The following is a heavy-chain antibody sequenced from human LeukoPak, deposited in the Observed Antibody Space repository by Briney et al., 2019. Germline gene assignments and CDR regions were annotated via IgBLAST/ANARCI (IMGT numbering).Heavy chain of an antibody. D-gene: IGHD6-13*01. CDR2: ISNTGTYI. CDR3: ARGRAATASSYYMDV. V-gene: IGHV3-21*01. Sequence: GGSLRLSCAASGFTFSSYSMNWVRQAPGKGLEWVASISNTGTYIDYADSVKGRFTISRENAKNSLFLQMNSLRAEDTAVYHCARGRAATASSYYMDVWGKGTTVTVS. J-gene: IGHJ6*03. CDR1: GFTFSSYS.